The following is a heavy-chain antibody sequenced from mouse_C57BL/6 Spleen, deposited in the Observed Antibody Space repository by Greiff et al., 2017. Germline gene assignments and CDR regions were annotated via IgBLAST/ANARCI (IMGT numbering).Heavy chain of an antibody. J-gene: IGHJ4*01. CDR3: ARDNGYDGFSYAMDY. V-gene: IGHV5-16*01. D-gene: IGHD2-2*01. Sequence: EVKVVESEGGLVQPGSSMKLSCTASGFTFSDYYMAWVRQVPEKGLEWVANINYDGSSIYYLDSLKSRFIISRDNAKNILYLQMSSLKSEDTATYYCARDNGYDGFSYAMDYWGQGTSVTVSS. CDR1: GFTFSDYY. CDR2: INYDGSSI.